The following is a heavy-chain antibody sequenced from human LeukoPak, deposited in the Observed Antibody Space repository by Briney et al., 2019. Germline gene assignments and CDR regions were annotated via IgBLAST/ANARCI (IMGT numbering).Heavy chain of an antibody. V-gene: IGHV1-24*01. CDR2: FDPEDGET. CDR1: GGTFSSYA. CDR3: ATDWNMVRGVIMGAFDI. Sequence: ASVKVSCKASGGTFSSYAISWVRQAPGQGLEWMGGFDPEDGETIYAQKFQGRVTMTEDTSTDTAYMELSSLRSEDTAVYYCATDWNMVRGVIMGAFDIWGQGTMVTVSS. D-gene: IGHD3-10*01. J-gene: IGHJ3*02.